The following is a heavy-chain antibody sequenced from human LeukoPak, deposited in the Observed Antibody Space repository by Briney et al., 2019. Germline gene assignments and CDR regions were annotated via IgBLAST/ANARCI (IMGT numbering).Heavy chain of an antibody. CDR3: ARILSVGDRGFDAFDI. J-gene: IGHJ3*02. CDR1: GFSLSTTGMC. Sequence: SGPALVKPTQTLTLTCTFSGFSLSTTGMCVAWIRQPPGKALEWLALIDWDDDKFYSTSLKTRLIISKDTSKNQVVLTMTNVDPVDTATYYCARILSVGDRGFDAFDIWGPGTMVTVSS. CDR2: IDWDDDK. V-gene: IGHV2-70*01. D-gene: IGHD3-16*01.